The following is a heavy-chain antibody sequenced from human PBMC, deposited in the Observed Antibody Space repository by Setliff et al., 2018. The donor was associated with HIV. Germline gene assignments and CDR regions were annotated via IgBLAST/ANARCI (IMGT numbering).Heavy chain of an antibody. CDR1: GDSISRYY. V-gene: IGHV4-4*09. CDR2: SYTTVT. J-gene: IGHJ4*02. CDR3: ARHYGYHYDTSGQRGLAD. Sequence: SETLSLTCTVSGDSISRYYWSWIRQAPGKGLAWIGYSYTTVTKYNPSLESRVSMSVDTSKNQFALRLRSVTAADTAVYYCARHYGYHYDTSGQRGLADWGQGTLVTVSS. D-gene: IGHD3-22*01.